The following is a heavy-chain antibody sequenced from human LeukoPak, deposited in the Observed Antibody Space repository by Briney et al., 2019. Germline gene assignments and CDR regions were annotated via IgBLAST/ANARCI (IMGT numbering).Heavy chain of an antibody. V-gene: IGHV1-46*01. J-gene: IGHJ4*02. CDR2: INPSGGST. CDR3: ARVVGIAVSGEYYFDY. Sequence: GTSVKLSCKASGYTFTSYYMHWVRQAPGQGHEWVGIINPSGGSTSYGQKFQCRVTMTRDMSTSTAYMKLRSLRSDDTAVYYCARVVGIAVSGEYYFDYWGQGTLVTVSS. CDR1: GYTFTSYY. D-gene: IGHD6-19*01.